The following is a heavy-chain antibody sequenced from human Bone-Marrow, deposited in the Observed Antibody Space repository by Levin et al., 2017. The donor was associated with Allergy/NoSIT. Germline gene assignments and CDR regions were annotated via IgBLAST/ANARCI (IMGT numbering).Heavy chain of an antibody. CDR1: GFTFSNYW. D-gene: IGHD3-3*01. CDR3: VRDAKDFRAFDL. Sequence: GESLKISCGASGFTFSNYWMHWVRQGQGKGLVWLSRINGDGSRTHFADSEKGRFTISRDNAKNTLYLQMDSLGAEDTAVYYCVRDAKDFRAFDLWGQGTMVIVSS. V-gene: IGHV3-74*01. J-gene: IGHJ3*01. CDR2: INGDGSRT.